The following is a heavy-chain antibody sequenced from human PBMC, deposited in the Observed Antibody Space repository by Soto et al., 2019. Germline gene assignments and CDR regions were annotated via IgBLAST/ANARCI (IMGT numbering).Heavy chain of an antibody. V-gene: IGHV3-30*18. CDR2: ISYDGSNK. D-gene: IGHD2-15*01. J-gene: IGHJ4*02. CDR1: GFTFSSYG. Sequence: SLRLSCAASGFTFSSYGMHWVRQAPGKGLEWVAVISYDGSNKYYADSVKGRFTISRDNSKNTLYLQMNSLRAEDTAVYYCAKDVIVVVVAATRVLDYWGQGTLVTVSS. CDR3: AKDVIVVVVAATRVLDY.